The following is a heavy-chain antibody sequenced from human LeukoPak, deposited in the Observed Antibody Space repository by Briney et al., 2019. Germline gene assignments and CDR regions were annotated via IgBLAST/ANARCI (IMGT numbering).Heavy chain of an antibody. Sequence: SETLSLTCAVYGGSFSGYYWSWIRQPPGKGLEWIGEISHSGSTNYNPSLKSRVTISVDTSKNQFSLKLSSVTAADTAVYYCARARTHPRIAVAGPHRYFDLWGRGTLVTVSS. V-gene: IGHV4-34*01. CDR3: ARARTHPRIAVAGPHRYFDL. J-gene: IGHJ2*01. CDR2: ISHSGST. D-gene: IGHD6-19*01. CDR1: GGSFSGYY.